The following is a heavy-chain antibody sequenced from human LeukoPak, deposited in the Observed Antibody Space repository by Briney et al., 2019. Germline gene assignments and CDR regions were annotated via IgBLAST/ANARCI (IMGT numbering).Heavy chain of an antibody. D-gene: IGHD6-19*01. V-gene: IGHV1-18*01. Sequence: GASVKVSCMASGYTFTSYAISWVRQAPGQGLEWMGWISTYNGNTKYARKFQGRVMLTTDTNTSTAYMDLRNLTSDDTAVYYCAKEPNKYNSGWYNYWGQGTLVTVSS. CDR3: AKEPNKYNSGWYNY. J-gene: IGHJ4*02. CDR2: ISTYNGNT. CDR1: GYTFTSYA.